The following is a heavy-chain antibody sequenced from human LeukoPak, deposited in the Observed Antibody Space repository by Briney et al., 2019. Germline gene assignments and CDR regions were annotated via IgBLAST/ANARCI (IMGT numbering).Heavy chain of an antibody. J-gene: IGHJ4*02. D-gene: IGHD6-6*01. CDR1: GFTFSNYA. CDR3: VGTIASRGSEY. Sequence: PGGSLRLSCAASGFTFSNYAMSWVRQAPGQGLDWVSAISDSGVTAYYADSVKGRFTISRDNSKSTLYLQMNSLRAEDTAVYYCVGTIASRGSEYWGQGALVTVSS. V-gene: IGHV3-23*01. CDR2: ISDSGVTA.